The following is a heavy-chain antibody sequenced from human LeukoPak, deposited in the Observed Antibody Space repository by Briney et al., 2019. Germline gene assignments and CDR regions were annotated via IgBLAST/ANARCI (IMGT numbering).Heavy chain of an antibody. J-gene: IGHJ5*02. V-gene: IGHV4-38-2*02. CDR1: GYPISSGCC. CDR2: IYHSGST. CDR3: ARDLGGNYGSGRLNWFDP. D-gene: IGHD3-10*01. Sequence: SETLSLTCTVSGYPISSGCCWGWIRQPPGKGLEWIGSIYHSGSTYYNPSLKSRVTMSVDTSKNQFSLKLSSVTAADTAVYYCARDLGGNYGSGRLNWFDPWGQGTLVTVSS.